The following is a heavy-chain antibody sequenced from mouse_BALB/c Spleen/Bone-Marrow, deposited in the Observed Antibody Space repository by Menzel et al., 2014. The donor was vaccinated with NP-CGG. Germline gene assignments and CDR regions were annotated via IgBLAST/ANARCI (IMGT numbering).Heavy chain of an antibody. J-gene: IGHJ3*01. V-gene: IGHV1-7*01. CDR1: GYTFTSYW. D-gene: IGHD2-1*01. CDR3: TTGGNDWFAY. Sequence: VQLQQSGPELAKPGASVKMSCRASGYTFTSYWMNWVKQGPVQGLEWIGYINPTSGYTEYNQKFKDKATLTTDKSSSTAYMQLSSLTSEDSAVYYCTTGGNDWFAYWGQGTLVTVSA. CDR2: INPTSGYT.